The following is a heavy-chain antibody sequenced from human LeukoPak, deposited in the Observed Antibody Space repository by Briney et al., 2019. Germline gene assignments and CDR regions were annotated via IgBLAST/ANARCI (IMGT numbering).Heavy chain of an antibody. Sequence: GGSLRLSCTASGFTFGDYALTWVRQAPGKGLECVGFIRSKASGGAEYAASVKGRFSISRDDSKSIAYLQMNSLKTEDTAVYYCTRWIGTSNLDYWGQGALVTVSS. J-gene: IGHJ4*02. CDR2: IRSKASGGA. CDR1: GFTFGDYA. CDR3: TRWIGTSNLDY. D-gene: IGHD1-14*01. V-gene: IGHV3-49*04.